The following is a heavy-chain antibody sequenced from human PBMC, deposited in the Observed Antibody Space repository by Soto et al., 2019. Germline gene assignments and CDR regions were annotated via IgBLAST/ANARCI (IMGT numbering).Heavy chain of an antibody. CDR3: ARYGSGSSVWFDP. V-gene: IGHV4-30-4*01. CDR1: GGSISSGDYY. Sequence: PSETLSLTCTVSGGSISSGDYYWSWIRQPPGKGLEWIGYMYDSGSTYYNPSLKSRVSISVDTSKNQFSLKLSSVTAADTAVYYCARYGSGSSVWFDPWGHGTLVTVPS. J-gene: IGHJ5*02. CDR2: MYDSGST. D-gene: IGHD3-10*01.